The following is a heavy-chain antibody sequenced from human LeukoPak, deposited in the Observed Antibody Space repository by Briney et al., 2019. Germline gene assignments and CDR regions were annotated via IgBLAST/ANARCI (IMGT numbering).Heavy chain of an antibody. Sequence: PGGSLRLSCAASGFTVSSNYMSWVRQAPGKGLEWVSVIYSGGSTYYADSVKGRFTISRDNAKNSLYLQMNSLRAEDTAVYYCARNLGDILTGWRFGYYFDYWGQGTLVTVSS. CDR3: ARNLGDILTGWRFGYYFDY. CDR2: IYSGGST. D-gene: IGHD3-9*01. J-gene: IGHJ4*02. CDR1: GFTVSSNY. V-gene: IGHV3-53*01.